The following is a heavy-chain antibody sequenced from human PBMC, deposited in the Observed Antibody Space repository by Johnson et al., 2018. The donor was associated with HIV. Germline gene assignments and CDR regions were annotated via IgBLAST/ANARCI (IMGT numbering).Heavy chain of an antibody. Sequence: EVHLVESGGGVVQPGGSLRLSCAASGFTFSNAWMSWVRQAPGKGLEWVGRIKRKTDGGTTDYAARVKGRLTISRTYSKNTLYLQMNSLKTEDTAVYYCTTDPGEWGLLGDGDAFDIWGQGTMVTVSS. V-gene: IGHV3-15*01. D-gene: IGHD1-26*01. CDR3: TTDPGEWGLLGDGDAFDI. J-gene: IGHJ3*02. CDR2: IKRKTDGGTT. CDR1: GFTFSNAW.